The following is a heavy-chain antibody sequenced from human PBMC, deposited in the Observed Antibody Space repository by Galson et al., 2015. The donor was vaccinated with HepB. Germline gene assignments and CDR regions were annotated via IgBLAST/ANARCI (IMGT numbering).Heavy chain of an antibody. CDR3: ASRSSGWYSNTYYYGMDV. Sequence: SVKVSCKASGYTFTSYAMHWVRQAPGQRLEWMGWINAGNGNTKYSQKFQGRVTITRDTSASTAYMELSSLRSEDTAVYYCASRSSGWYSNTYYYGMDVWGQGTTVTVSS. CDR2: INAGNGNT. CDR1: GYTFTSYA. V-gene: IGHV1-3*01. J-gene: IGHJ6*02. D-gene: IGHD6-19*01.